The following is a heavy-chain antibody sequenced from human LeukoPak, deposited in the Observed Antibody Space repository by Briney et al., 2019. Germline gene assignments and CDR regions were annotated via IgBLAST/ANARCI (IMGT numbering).Heavy chain of an antibody. CDR2: INPSGGST. V-gene: IGHV1-46*01. CDR3: ARDDNGDNWFDP. J-gene: IGHJ5*02. CDR1: GYTFTNFY. Sequence: VASVTVSCKASGYTFTNFYMHWVRQAPGQGLEWMGVINPSGGSTSYAQKFQGRVTMTRDTSTSTVYMELSSLRSEDTAVYYCARDDNGDNWFDPWGQGTLVTVSS. D-gene: IGHD4-17*01.